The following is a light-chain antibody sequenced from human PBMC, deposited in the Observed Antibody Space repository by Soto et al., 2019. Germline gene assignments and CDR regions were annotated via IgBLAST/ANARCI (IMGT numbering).Light chain of an antibody. J-gene: IGLJ2*01. V-gene: IGLV1-51*01. CDR2: DDN. CDR3: QSYDTGLTGHVL. CDR1: SSNIGGNS. Sequence: QSVMTQPPSVSAAPGQKVTISCSGSSSNIGGNSVSWYQQLPGTAPKLLIYDDNKRPSGIPDRFSGSKSDTSASLAITGLQIDDEADYYCQSYDTGLTGHVLFGGGTKLTVL.